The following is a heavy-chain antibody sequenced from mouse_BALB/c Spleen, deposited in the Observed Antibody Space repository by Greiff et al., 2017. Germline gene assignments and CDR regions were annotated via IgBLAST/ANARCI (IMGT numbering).Heavy chain of an antibody. Sequence: EVMLVESGGGLVQPGGSRKLSCAASGFTFSSFGMHWVRQAPEKGLEWVAYISSGSSTIYYADTVKGRFTISRDNPKNTLFLQMTSLRSEDTAMYYCARSGITPAWFAYWGQGTLVTVSA. CDR1: GFTFSSFG. J-gene: IGHJ3*01. V-gene: IGHV5-17*02. D-gene: IGHD1-1*01. CDR2: ISSGSSTI. CDR3: ARSGITPAWFAY.